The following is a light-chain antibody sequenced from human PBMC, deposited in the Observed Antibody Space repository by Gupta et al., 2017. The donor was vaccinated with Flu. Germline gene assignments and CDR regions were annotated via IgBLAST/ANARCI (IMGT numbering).Light chain of an antibody. Sequence: DIEMAQSPSSLSASVGDRVSITCRASQSISSYLNWYQQKPGKAPNLLIYSASTLMSGVPSRCSGSGSGTDFTLTISGLQAEDFASYYCQQSYSTPLTFGGGTKVEI. CDR1: QSISSY. J-gene: IGKJ4*01. CDR2: SAS. V-gene: IGKV1-39*01. CDR3: QQSYSTPLT.